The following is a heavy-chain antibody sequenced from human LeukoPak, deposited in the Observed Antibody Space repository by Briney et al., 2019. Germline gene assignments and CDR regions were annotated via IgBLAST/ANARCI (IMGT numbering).Heavy chain of an antibody. CDR2: INPNSGGT. Sequence: ASVKVSCKASGYTFTGYYMHWVRQAPGQGLEWMGWINPNSGGTNYAQKFQGRVTMTRDTSISTAYMELSRLRSDDTAVYYCARDFRSGYDYVWGSYLYWGQGTLVTVSS. J-gene: IGHJ4*02. CDR1: GYTFTGYY. V-gene: IGHV1-2*02. CDR3: ARDFRSGYDYVWGSYLY. D-gene: IGHD3-16*01.